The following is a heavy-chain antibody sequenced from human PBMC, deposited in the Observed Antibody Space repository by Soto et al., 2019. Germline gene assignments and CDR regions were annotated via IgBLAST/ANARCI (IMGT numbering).Heavy chain of an antibody. CDR1: GGSFSGHS. Sequence: SETLSLTCAVYGGSFSGHSWTWIRQSPGKGLEWIGDINHSGRVNYSPSLKSRVTISLDTSKNQSSLTLSAVTAADTAMYYCSTRAYDTNGYYRFDPWGQGTLVTVSS. CDR3: STRAYDTNGYYRFDP. J-gene: IGHJ5*01. D-gene: IGHD3-22*01. V-gene: IGHV4-34*01. CDR2: INHSGRV.